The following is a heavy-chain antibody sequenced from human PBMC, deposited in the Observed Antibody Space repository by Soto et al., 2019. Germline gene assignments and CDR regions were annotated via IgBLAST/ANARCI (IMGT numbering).Heavy chain of an antibody. CDR2: ISSSSSYI. CDR3: ARDLKGSSSSLYYYYGMDV. CDR1: GFTFSSYS. V-gene: IGHV3-21*01. J-gene: IGHJ6*02. Sequence: GGSLRLSCAASGFTFSSYSMNWVRLAPGKGLEWVSSISSSSSYIYYADSVKGRFTISRDNAKNSLYLQMNSLRAEDTAVYYCARDLKGSSSSLYYYYGMDVWGQGTTVTVSS. D-gene: IGHD6-6*01.